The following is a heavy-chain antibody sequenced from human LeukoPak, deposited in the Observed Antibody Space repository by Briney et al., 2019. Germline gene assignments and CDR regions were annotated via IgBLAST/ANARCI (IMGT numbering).Heavy chain of an antibody. D-gene: IGHD6-19*01. CDR3: ARHSIIAVAGHIFDY. V-gene: IGHV4-59*08. CDR2: IYYSGST. J-gene: IGHJ4*02. CDR1: GGSISSYY. Sequence: SETLSLTRTVSGGSISSYYWSWIRQPPGKGLEWIGYIYYSGSTNYNPSLKSRVTISVDTSKNQFSLKLSSVTAADTAVYYCARHSIIAVAGHIFDYWGQGTLVTVSS.